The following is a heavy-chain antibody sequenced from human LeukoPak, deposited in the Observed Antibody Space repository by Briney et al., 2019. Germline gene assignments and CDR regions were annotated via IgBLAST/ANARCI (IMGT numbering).Heavy chain of an antibody. D-gene: IGHD3-10*01. V-gene: IGHV3-7*01. CDR1: GFTFSSYW. CDR2: IKQDGSEK. Sequence: PGGSLRLSCAASGFTFSSYWMSWVHQAPGKGLEWVANIKQDGSEKYYVDSVKGRFTISRDNAKNSLYLQMNSLRAEDTAVYYCARDWFGELFDYWGQGTLVTVSS. CDR3: ARDWFGELFDY. J-gene: IGHJ4*02.